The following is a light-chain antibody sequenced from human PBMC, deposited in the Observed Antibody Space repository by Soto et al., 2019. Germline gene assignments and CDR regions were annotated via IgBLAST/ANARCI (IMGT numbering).Light chain of an antibody. CDR1: QTISSN. V-gene: IGKV3-15*01. CDR2: GAS. CDR3: QHYNNWVGT. J-gene: IGKJ4*01. Sequence: EIVMTQSPATLSVSPGERATLSCRANQTISSNLASYQQKPGQAPRLLIYGASPRATGIPARFSGSGSGTEFTLTISSLQSEDFTVYYCQHYNNWVGTFGGGPKVDI.